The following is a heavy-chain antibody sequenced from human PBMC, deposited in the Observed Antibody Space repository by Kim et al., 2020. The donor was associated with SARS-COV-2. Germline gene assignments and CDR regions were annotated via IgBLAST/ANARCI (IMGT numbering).Heavy chain of an antibody. V-gene: IGHV4-39*07. D-gene: IGHD5-12*01. CDR2: IYYSGST. Sequence: SETLSLTCTVSGGSISSSSYYWGWIRQPPGKGLEWIGSIYYSGSTYYNPSLKSRVTISVDTSKNQFSLKLSSVTAADTAVYYCARDPRGYSGYDHDFDYWGQGTLVTVSS. CDR1: GGSISSSSYY. CDR3: ARDPRGYSGYDHDFDY. J-gene: IGHJ4*02.